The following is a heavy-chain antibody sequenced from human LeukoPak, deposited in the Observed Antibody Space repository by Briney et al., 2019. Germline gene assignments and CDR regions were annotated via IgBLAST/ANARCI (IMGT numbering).Heavy chain of an antibody. CDR1: GGSISSGSYY. J-gene: IGHJ5*02. CDR2: IYTSGST. D-gene: IGHD6-19*01. CDR3: VRESAYDSGWVTRWFDP. V-gene: IGHV4-61*02. Sequence: SETLSLTCTVSGGSISSGSYYWSWIRQPAGKGLEWIGRIYTSGSTNYNPSLKSRVTISVDTSKNQFSLQLNSVTPEDTAIYYCVRESAYDSGWVTRWFDPWGQGTLVTVSS.